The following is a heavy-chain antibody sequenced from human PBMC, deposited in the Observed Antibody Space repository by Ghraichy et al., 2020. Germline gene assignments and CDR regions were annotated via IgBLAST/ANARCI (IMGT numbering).Heavy chain of an antibody. CDR3: AREVGSYDSFYAFDI. Sequence: LSLTCAASGFTVSSNYMSWVRQAPGKGLEWVSVIYSGGSAYYADSVKGRFTISRDNSKNTLYLQMNSLRAEDTAVYYCAREVGSYDSFYAFDIWGQGTMVTVSS. V-gene: IGHV3-66*01. CDR1: GFTVSSNY. D-gene: IGHD1-26*01. CDR2: IYSGGSA. J-gene: IGHJ3*02.